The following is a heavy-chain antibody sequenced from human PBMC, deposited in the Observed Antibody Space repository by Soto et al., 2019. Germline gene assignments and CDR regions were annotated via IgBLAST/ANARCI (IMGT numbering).Heavy chain of an antibody. V-gene: IGHV3-23*01. Sequence: PGWSLRLSCAASVFTFISYAMSWVRQAPGKGLEWVSAISGSGGSTYYADSVKGRFTISRDNSKNTLYLQMNSLRAEDTAVYYCAKDKGIAAAGSYFDYWGQGTLVTVSS. D-gene: IGHD6-13*01. CDR3: AKDKGIAAAGSYFDY. J-gene: IGHJ4*02. CDR1: VFTFISYA. CDR2: ISGSGGST.